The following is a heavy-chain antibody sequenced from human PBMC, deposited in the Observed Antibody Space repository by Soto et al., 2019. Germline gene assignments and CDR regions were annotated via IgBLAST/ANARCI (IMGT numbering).Heavy chain of an antibody. CDR3: AIDRDRVAAI. Sequence: QVHLVQSGPEVKKPGASVKVSCKASGYTFNTYGITWVRQAPGQGLEWMAWINAYNGNRIYAQNFHGRVTVTTDTSTRAAYMAPISLTSDDTGVYFCAIDRDRVAAIWGVGTMVTVSS. V-gene: IGHV1-18*01. J-gene: IGHJ3*02. CDR1: GYTFNTYG. D-gene: IGHD5-12*01. CDR2: INAYNGNR.